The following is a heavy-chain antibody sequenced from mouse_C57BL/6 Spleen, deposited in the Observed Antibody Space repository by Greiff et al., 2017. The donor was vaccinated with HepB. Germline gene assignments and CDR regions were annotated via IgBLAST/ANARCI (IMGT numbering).Heavy chain of an antibody. V-gene: IGHV5-4*01. J-gene: IGHJ1*03. CDR2: ISDGGSYT. D-gene: IGHD2-3*01. CDR1: GFTFSSYA. Sequence: EVMLVESGGGLVKPGGSLKLSCAASGFTFSSYAMSWVRQTPEKRLEWVATISDGGSYTYYPDNVKGRFTISRDNAKNNLYLQMSHLKSEDTAMYYCARDLDGYYGYFDVWGTGTTVTVSS. CDR3: ARDLDGYYGYFDV.